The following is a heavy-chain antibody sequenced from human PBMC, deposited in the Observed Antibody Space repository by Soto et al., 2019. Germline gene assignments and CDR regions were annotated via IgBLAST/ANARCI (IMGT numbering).Heavy chain of an antibody. CDR1: GCSISSSSYY. V-gene: IGHV4-39*01. D-gene: IGHD3-10*01. J-gene: IGHJ4*02. CDR2: IYYSGNA. Sequence: SETLSLTCTVSGCSISSSSYYWGWIRQPPGKGLEWIVSIYYSGNAYYNPSLKRRVTISVDTAKNQFSLKLSSVTAADTPVYYCARQYYGGSGSYYIRPFDFWGQGSLVSVSS. CDR3: ARQYYGGSGSYYIRPFDF.